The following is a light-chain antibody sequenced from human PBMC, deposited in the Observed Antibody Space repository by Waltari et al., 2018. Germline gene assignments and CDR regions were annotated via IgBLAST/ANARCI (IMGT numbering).Light chain of an antibody. J-gene: IGKJ2*01. V-gene: IGKV2-30*01. Sequence: DAVMTQSPLSLPVTLGQPASISCRSSQSLVFSDGNIYLNWFQQRPSQSPRRLIYKVSNRDSWVPDRFSGSGSGTDFTLKISRVEAEDVGGVYYCMQATHWPYTFGQGTKLEIK. CDR3: MQATHWPYT. CDR2: KVS. CDR1: QSLVFSDGNIY.